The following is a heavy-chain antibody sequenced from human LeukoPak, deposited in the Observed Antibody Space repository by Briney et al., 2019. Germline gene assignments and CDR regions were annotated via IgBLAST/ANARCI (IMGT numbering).Heavy chain of an antibody. CDR2: ISGSGGGT. CDR1: GGSISSGGYY. Sequence: ETLSLTCTVSGGSISSGGYYWSWIRQPPGKGLEWVSAISGSGGGTYYADSVKGRFTISRDNSKNTLYLQMNSLRAEDTAVYYCARAIRIAAAGTGAFDIWGQGTMATVSS. J-gene: IGHJ3*02. CDR3: ARAIRIAAAGTGAFDI. V-gene: IGHV3-23*01. D-gene: IGHD6-13*01.